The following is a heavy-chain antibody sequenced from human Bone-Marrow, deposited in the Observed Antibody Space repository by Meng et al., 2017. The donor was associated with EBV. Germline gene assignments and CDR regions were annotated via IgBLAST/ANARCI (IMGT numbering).Heavy chain of an antibody. Sequence: QAQLVQLGVEVKKPGASGKVSCKASGYTFTTYTIHWVRQAPGQRLEWMGWINPGNGNTEYSQKFQGRLTFTRDTSASTAYMELSSLRSEDTAIYYCARGYYDSSGSYDWFDPWGQGTLVTVSS. V-gene: IGHV1-3*01. CDR2: INPGNGNT. CDR3: ARGYYDSSGSYDWFDP. CDR1: GYTFTTYT. D-gene: IGHD3-22*01. J-gene: IGHJ5*02.